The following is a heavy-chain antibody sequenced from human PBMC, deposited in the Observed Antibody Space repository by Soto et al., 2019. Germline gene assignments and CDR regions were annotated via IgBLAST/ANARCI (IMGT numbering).Heavy chain of an antibody. Sequence: QLQLQESGPGLVKPSETLSLTCTVSGGSISSSSYYWGWIRQPPGKGLEWIGSIFYSGSTYYNPSLKSRVTISVDTSKNQFSLKLSSVTAADKAVYYCARHLTYCSAGSCYSDFPYYGMDVWGQGTTVTVSS. D-gene: IGHD2-15*01. CDR1: GGSISSSSYY. CDR2: IFYSGST. CDR3: ARHLTYCSAGSCYSDFPYYGMDV. J-gene: IGHJ6*02. V-gene: IGHV4-39*01.